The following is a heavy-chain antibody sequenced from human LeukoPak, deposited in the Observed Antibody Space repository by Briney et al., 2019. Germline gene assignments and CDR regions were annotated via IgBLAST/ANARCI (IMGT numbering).Heavy chain of an antibody. CDR2: IGAYNGNT. J-gene: IGHJ4*02. CDR1: GYTFTSYG. D-gene: IGHD4-17*01. Sequence: ASVKVSCKASGYTFTSYGISWVRQAPGQGLEWMGWIGAYNGNTNYAQKLQGRVTMTTDTSTSTAYMELRSLRSDDTAVYYCARVRWDTVTTQEFDYWGQGTLVTVSS. CDR3: ARVRWDTVTTQEFDY. V-gene: IGHV1-18*01.